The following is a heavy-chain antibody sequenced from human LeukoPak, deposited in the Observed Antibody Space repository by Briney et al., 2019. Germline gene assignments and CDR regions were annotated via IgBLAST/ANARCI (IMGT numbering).Heavy chain of an antibody. CDR2: IDWDDDK. V-gene: IGHV2-70*11. CDR1: GFSLSTSGMC. CDR3: ARTFIRGDSGYDYPCFDY. D-gene: IGHD5-12*01. Sequence: SGPALVKPTQTLTLTCTFSGFSLSTSGMCVSWIRQPPGKALEWLARIDWDDDKYYSTSLKTRLTISKDTSKNQVVLTMTNMDPVDTATYYCARTFIRGDSGYDYPCFDYWGQGTLVTVSS. J-gene: IGHJ4*02.